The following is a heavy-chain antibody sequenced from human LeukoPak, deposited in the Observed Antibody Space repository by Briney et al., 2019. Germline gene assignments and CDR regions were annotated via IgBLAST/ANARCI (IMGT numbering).Heavy chain of an antibody. CDR2: IWYDGSNK. V-gene: IGHV3-33*01. Sequence: GGSLRLSCAASGFTFSSYGMHWVRQAPGKGLEWVAVIWYDGSNKYYADSVKGRFTISRDNSKNTLYLQMNSLRAEDTAVYYCARDRYGSGGFFDYWGQGTLVTVSS. CDR3: ARDRYGSGGFFDY. J-gene: IGHJ4*02. CDR1: GFTFSSYG. D-gene: IGHD6-25*01.